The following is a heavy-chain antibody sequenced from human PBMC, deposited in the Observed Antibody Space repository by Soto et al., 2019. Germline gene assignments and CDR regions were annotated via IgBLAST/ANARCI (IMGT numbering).Heavy chain of an antibody. CDR3: ARQVSGSYYYYYMDV. D-gene: IGHD3-10*01. V-gene: IGHV4-39*01. Sequence: SETLSLTCTVSGGSISSSGYYWGWIRQPPGKGLEWIGSIYYSGSTYYNPSLKSRVTISVDTSKNQFSLKLSSVTAADTAVYYCARQVSGSYYYYYMDVWGKGTTVTVSS. CDR2: IYYSGST. CDR1: GGSISSSGYY. J-gene: IGHJ6*03.